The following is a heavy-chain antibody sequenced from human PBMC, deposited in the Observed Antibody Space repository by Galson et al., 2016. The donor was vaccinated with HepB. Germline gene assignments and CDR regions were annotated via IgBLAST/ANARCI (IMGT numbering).Heavy chain of an antibody. J-gene: IGHJ6*02. Sequence: SLRLSCAASGFRFDDHAMHWVRQAPGKGLEWVSGISWNSGSIGYADSVKGRFTISRDNAKNSLYLQMNSLRVEDTAFYYCAKVRRIRSTAGMDVWGQGTTVTVS. CDR3: AKVRRIRSTAGMDV. CDR2: ISWNSGSI. D-gene: IGHD2-15*01. V-gene: IGHV3-9*01. CDR1: GFRFDDHA.